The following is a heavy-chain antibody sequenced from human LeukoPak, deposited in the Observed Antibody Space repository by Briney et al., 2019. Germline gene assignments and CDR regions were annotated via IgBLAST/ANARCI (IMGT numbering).Heavy chain of an antibody. Sequence: LSETLSLTCSVSGGSVTSGSHYWIWIRQPPGKGLECIGSIHYHENTYSNPSLKSRVSMSIDTSKNQFSLNLSSVSAADTAVFYCATTFSDILTPSYVFDFWGRGSLVTVSS. CDR1: GGSVTSGSHY. CDR3: ATTFSDILTPSYVFDF. J-gene: IGHJ4*01. CDR2: IHYHENT. D-gene: IGHD3-9*01. V-gene: IGHV4-39*01.